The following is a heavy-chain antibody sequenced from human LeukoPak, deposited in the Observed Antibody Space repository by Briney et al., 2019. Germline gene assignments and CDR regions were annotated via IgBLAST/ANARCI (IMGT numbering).Heavy chain of an antibody. CDR1: GGSISSHY. CDR2: IYNSGST. D-gene: IGHD2-15*01. CDR3: GRDALVGYFSYYYMDV. J-gene: IGHJ6*03. V-gene: IGHV4-59*11. Sequence: SETLSLTRTVSGGSISSHYWPWIRQSPAKGLEWVGDIYNSGSTSHNPSLKSRVTISSDPAKNQFSLILSSWTAADTAVYYCGRDALVGYFSYYYMDVWGKGTTDTVSS.